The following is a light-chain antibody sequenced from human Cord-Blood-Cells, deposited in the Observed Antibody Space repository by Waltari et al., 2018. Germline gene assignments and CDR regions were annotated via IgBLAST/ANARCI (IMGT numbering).Light chain of an antibody. CDR1: SRDVGGYNF. J-gene: IGLJ2*01. V-gene: IGLV2-14*01. CDR3: SSYTSSSTPVV. Sequence: QSALTQPASVSGSPGQSLTISCPGTSRDVGGYNFVSCYQQHPGKAPKLMIYDVSNRPSGVSNRFSGSKSGNTASLTISGLQAEDEADYYCSSYTSSSTPVVFGGGTKLTVL. CDR2: DVS.